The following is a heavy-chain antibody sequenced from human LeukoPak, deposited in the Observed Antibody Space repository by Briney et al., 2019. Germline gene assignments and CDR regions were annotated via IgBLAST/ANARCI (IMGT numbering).Heavy chain of an antibody. D-gene: IGHD3-22*01. Sequence: GGSLRLSCAASGFAFSSYAMNWVRQAPGKGLEWVSGISGSGDNTYYADSVKGRFTISRDNSKNTLYVQVNSLGTEDTAAYYCAKGSYYDSSGSFYFDYWGQGTLVTVSS. CDR3: AKGSYYDSSGSFYFDY. J-gene: IGHJ4*02. CDR2: ISGSGDNT. V-gene: IGHV3-23*01. CDR1: GFAFSSYA.